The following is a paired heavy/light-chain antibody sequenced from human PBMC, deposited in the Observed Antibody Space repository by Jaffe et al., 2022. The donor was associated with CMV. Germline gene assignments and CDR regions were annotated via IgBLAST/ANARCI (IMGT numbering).Light chain of an antibody. CDR1: TGTVTSGHY. CDR3: LLTYTDSRV. V-gene: IGLV7-46*01. Sequence: QAVVTQEPSLTVSPGGTVTLTCGSSTGTVTSGHYPFWFQQKPGQAPRTLIYDTSRKHSWTPVRFSGSLLGGKAALTLSGAQPEDEADYYCLLTYTDSRVFGGGTRLAVL. CDR2: DTS. J-gene: IGLJ2*01.
Heavy chain of an antibody. CDR2: ISDDATTT. CDR1: GFTFSNYW. CDR3: APGGCRAGTCDFDGY. D-gene: IGHD1-1*01. V-gene: IGHV3-74*01. Sequence: EMHLVESGGGLVQPGGSLRLSCAVSGFTFSNYWMHWVRQAPGKGLVWVSRISDDATTTHYADSVKGRFTISRDNAKNTFYLEMNSLRADDTAVYYCAPGGCRAGTCDFDGYWGHGTLVTVSS. J-gene: IGHJ4*01.